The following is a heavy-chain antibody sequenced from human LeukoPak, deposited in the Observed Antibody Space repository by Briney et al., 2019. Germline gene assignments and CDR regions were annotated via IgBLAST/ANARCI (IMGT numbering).Heavy chain of an antibody. CDR1: GGSFSDYY. D-gene: IGHD3-10*01. CDR3: ARAGDYYVSGSYLGF. CDR2: INYSGGT. J-gene: IGHJ4*02. V-gene: IGHV4-34*01. Sequence: SETLSLTCAVYGGSFSDYYWSWIRQSPGKGLEWIGEINYSGGTNFDSSLKSRVTISVDTSKNQFSLKLSSVTAADAAVYYCARAGDYYVSGSYLGFWGQGTLVTVSS.